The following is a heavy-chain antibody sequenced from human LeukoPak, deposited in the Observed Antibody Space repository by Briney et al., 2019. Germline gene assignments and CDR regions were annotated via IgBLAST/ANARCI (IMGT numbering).Heavy chain of an antibody. CDR3: ARHRSKYQLLLVWFDP. D-gene: IGHD2-2*01. CDR2: IYYSGST. J-gene: IGHJ5*02. Sequence: SETLSLTCTVSGGSISSSSYYWGWIRQPPGKGLEWIGSIYYSGSTYYNPSLKSRVTISVDTSKNQFSLKLSSVTAADTAVYYCARHRSKYQLLLVWFDPWGQRTLVTVSS. CDR1: GGSISSSSYY. V-gene: IGHV4-39*01.